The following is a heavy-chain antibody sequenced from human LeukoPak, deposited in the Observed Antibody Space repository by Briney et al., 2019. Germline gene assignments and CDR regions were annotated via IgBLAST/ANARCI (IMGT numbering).Heavy chain of an antibody. V-gene: IGHV3-30*19. D-gene: IGHD6-19*01. CDR3: ARRPQRVAGPDY. Sequence: PGRSLRLSCAASGFTFSSYGMHWVRQAPGKGLEWVAVISYDGSNKYYADSVKGRFTISRDNSKNTLYLQMNSLRGEDTAVYYCARRPQRVAGPDYWGQGTLVTVSS. CDR2: ISYDGSNK. J-gene: IGHJ4*02. CDR1: GFTFSSYG.